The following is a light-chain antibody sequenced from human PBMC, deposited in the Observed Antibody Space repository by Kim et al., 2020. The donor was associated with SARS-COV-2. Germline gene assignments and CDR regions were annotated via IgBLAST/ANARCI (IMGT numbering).Light chain of an antibody. V-gene: IGLV3-21*04. CDR3: QVWDSSSDHPGYV. CDR2: YDR. CDR1: NIGSKS. Sequence: GKTARINCGGNNIGSKSVHWYQQKRGQAPVLVIYYDRDRPSGIPERFSGSNSGNTATVTISRVEAGDEADYYCQVWDSSSDHPGYVFGTGTKVTVL. J-gene: IGLJ1*01.